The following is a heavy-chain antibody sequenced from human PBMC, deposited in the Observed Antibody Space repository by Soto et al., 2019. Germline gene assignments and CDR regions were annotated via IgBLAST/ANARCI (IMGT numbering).Heavy chain of an antibody. CDR1: DGSISNFY. CDR2: ISSSGNT. Sequence: PSETLSLTCTVSDGSISNFYWSWIRQPPGKGLEWIGYISSSGNTNYNPSLKSRVSISVGTSKNQFSLNLTSVTAADTAVYYCARAPMVLTRSYFDSWGQGTPVTVSP. CDR3: ARAPMVLTRSYFDS. J-gene: IGHJ4*02. D-gene: IGHD3-22*01. V-gene: IGHV4-59*01.